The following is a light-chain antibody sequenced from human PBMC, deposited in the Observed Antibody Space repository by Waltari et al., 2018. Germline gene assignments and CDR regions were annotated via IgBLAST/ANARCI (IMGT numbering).Light chain of an antibody. CDR1: SPNTGSSS. CDR2: RNN. V-gene: IGLV1-47*01. CDR3: AAWDDSLSRWL. J-gene: IGLJ3*02. Sequence: QSVLTQPPSASGTPGQRVTIVCSGRSPNTGSSSVYLHRHVPGAAPKLLIYRNNQRPAGVPDRFSGSKSGTSASLAISGLRSEDEADYYCAAWDDSLSRWLLGGGTKLTVL.